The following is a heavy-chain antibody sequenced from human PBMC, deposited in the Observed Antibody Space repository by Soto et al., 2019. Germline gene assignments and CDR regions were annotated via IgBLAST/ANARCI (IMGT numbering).Heavy chain of an antibody. Sequence: ASVKVSCKASGYTFTSYDINWVRQATGQGLEWMGWMNPNSGNTGYAQKFQGRVTMTRNTSISTAYRELGSLRSEDTAVYYCSRVGNALRYYYYYGMDVWGQGTTVTV. CDR1: GYTFTSYD. J-gene: IGHJ6*02. D-gene: IGHD1-1*01. V-gene: IGHV1-8*01. CDR2: MNPNSGNT. CDR3: SRVGNALRYYYYYGMDV.